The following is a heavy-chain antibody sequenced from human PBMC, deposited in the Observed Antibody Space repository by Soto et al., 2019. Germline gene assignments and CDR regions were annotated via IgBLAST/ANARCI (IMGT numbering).Heavy chain of an antibody. CDR3: AKGYIVATMNDAFDI. J-gene: IGHJ3*02. CDR1: GYTFTSNY. CDR2: INPSDDST. V-gene: IGHV1-46*01. Sequence: ASVKVSCKASGYTFTSNYMHWVRQAPGQGLEWMGIINPSDDSTYYAQKFQGRVTMTRDTSTSTVYMELSSLRSEDTAVYYCAKGYIVATMNDAFDIWGQGTMVTVSS. D-gene: IGHD5-12*01.